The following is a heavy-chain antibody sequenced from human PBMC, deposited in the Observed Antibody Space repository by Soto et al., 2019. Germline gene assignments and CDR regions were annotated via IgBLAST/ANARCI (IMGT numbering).Heavy chain of an antibody. V-gene: IGHV4-31*03. CDR3: ARVDHRGYFAILTDY. J-gene: IGHJ4*02. CDR1: GDSLSSGGHY. D-gene: IGHD3-9*01. CDR2: IYDSVNT. Sequence: ASYTLSLTCTVSGDSLSSGGHYWSWIRQHPGKGLEWIGHIYDSVNTYYSPSLRSRVTISADMSKNQFSPNLRSVTAADTAVYYCARVDHRGYFAILTDYWGQGTLVTASS.